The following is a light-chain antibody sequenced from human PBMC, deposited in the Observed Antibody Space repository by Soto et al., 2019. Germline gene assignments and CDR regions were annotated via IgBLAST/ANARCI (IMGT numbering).Light chain of an antibody. V-gene: IGLV2-8*01. Sequence: QSVLTQPPSASGSPGQSVTISCTGTISDIGDYNYVSWYQQHPGRAPKVMIYEVSKRPSGVPDRFSGSKSGNTASLTVSGLQAEDEADYYCYSYAGSNNNVFGTGTKVTV. CDR3: YSYAGSNNNV. J-gene: IGLJ1*01. CDR2: EVS. CDR1: ISDIGDYNY.